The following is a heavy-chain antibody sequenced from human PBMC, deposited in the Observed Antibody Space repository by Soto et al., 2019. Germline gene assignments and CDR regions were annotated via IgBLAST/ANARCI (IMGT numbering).Heavy chain of an antibody. CDR3: ARDRMAKDAFDI. V-gene: IGHV3-30-3*01. CDR1: GFTFSSYA. J-gene: IGHJ3*02. CDR2: ISYDGSNK. D-gene: IGHD5-12*01. Sequence: PGGSLRLSCAASGFTFSSYAMHWVRQAPGKGLEWVAVISYDGSNKYYADSVKGRFTISRDNAKNSLYLQMNSLRAEDTAVYYWARDRMAKDAFDIWGQGTMVTVSS.